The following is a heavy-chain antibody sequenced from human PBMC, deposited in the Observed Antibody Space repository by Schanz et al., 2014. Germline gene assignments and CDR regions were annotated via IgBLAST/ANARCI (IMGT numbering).Heavy chain of an antibody. J-gene: IGHJ3*02. CDR1: GFTFSSYG. Sequence: QVQLVESGGGVVQPGRSLRLSCAASGFTFSSYGMHWVRQAPGKGLEWVAVIWYDGNNKFYADSVKGRFIISRDNSKNTLDLQMNSLRHEDTALYSCAKDMHKDYGGKPQAFDIWGQGTMVTVSS. D-gene: IGHD4-17*01. CDR3: AKDMHKDYGGKPQAFDI. CDR2: IWYDGNNK. V-gene: IGHV3-33*06.